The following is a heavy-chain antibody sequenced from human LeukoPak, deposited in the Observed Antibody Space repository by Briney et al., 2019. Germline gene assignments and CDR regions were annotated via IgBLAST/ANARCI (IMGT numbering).Heavy chain of an antibody. CDR2: IYYTGST. CDR3: ARGGGYSSSWSY. Sequence: SETLSLTCTVSGGSISSYYWSWIRQPPGKGLEWIGYIYYTGSTNYNPSLKSRVTISVDTSKNQFSLKLSSVTAADTAVYYCARGGGYSSSWSYWGQGTLVTVSS. V-gene: IGHV4-59*01. D-gene: IGHD6-13*01. CDR1: GGSISSYY. J-gene: IGHJ4*02.